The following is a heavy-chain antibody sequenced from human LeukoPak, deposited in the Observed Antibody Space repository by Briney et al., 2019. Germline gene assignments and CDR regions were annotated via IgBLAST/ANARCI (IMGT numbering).Heavy chain of an antibody. J-gene: IGHJ4*02. Sequence: GGSLRLSCAASGFTFSSYWMSWVRQAPGKGLEWVANIKQDGSEKYYVDSVKGRFTISRDNAKSSLYLQMNSLRAEDTAVYYCARDQVAAATDYWGQGTLVTVSS. CDR1: GFTFSSYW. D-gene: IGHD6-13*01. CDR2: IKQDGSEK. V-gene: IGHV3-7*01. CDR3: ARDQVAAATDY.